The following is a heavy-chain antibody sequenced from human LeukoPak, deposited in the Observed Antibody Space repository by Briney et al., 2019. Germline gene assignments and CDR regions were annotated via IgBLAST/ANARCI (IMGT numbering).Heavy chain of an antibody. D-gene: IGHD1-26*01. CDR3: ARASVGAKIRYSFDY. J-gene: IGHJ4*02. CDR1: GYTFTSYD. CDR2: MNPNSGNT. Sequence: ASVKVSCTASGYTFTSYDINWVRQATGQGLEWMGWMNPNSGNTGYAQKFQGRVTMARNTSISTAYMELSSLRSEDTAVYYCARASVGAKIRYSFDYWGQGTLVTVSS. V-gene: IGHV1-8*01.